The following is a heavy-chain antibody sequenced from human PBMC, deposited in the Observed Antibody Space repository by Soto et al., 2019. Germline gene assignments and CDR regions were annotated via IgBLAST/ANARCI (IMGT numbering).Heavy chain of an antibody. CDR2: IYYSGST. V-gene: IGHV4-31*03. D-gene: IGHD4-17*01. Sequence: QVQLQESGPGLVKPSQTLSLTCTVSGGSISSGGYYWSWIRQHPGKGLEWIGYIYYSGSTYYNPSLKSRVIISVDTSKNQFSVKLSSVTAADTAVYDCARSAVTTYDSDYGGQGTLVTVSS. CDR1: GGSISSGGYY. CDR3: ARSAVTTYDSDY. J-gene: IGHJ4*02.